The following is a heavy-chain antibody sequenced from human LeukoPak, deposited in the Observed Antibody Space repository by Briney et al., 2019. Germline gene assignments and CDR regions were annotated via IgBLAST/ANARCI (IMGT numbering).Heavy chain of an antibody. V-gene: IGHV4-39*01. D-gene: IGHD3-10*01. J-gene: IGHJ4*02. Sequence: PSETLCLTCTVSGGSISSSSYYWGWVRQPPGKGLEWIGSIYYSGSTYYNPSLKSRVTISVDTSRNQFSLQLSSVTAADSAAYYCARLKAIQYYYASGSYFFDYWGQGTLVTVSS. CDR2: IYYSGST. CDR3: ARLKAIQYYYASGSYFFDY. CDR1: GGSISSSSYY.